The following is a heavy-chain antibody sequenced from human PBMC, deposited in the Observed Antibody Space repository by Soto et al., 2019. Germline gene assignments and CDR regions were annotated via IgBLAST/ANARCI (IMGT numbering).Heavy chain of an antibody. V-gene: IGHV4-59*01. CDR1: GDSISSYF. Sequence: QVQLQESGPGLVKPSETLSLICTVSGDSISSYFWSWIRQPPGKGLEWVGYIFYNGSTKCNPSLTSRVTISLDTSKDQFSLKLRSVTAADTAVYYCARGRYCSSTSCRPYYGIDVWGQGTTVTVAS. CDR3: ARGRYCSSTSCRPYYGIDV. CDR2: IFYNGST. D-gene: IGHD2-2*01. J-gene: IGHJ6*02.